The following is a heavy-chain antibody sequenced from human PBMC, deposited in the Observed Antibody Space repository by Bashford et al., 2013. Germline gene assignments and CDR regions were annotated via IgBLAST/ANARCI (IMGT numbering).Heavy chain of an antibody. J-gene: IGHJ4*02. CDR1: GYTFSDYY. CDR3: AKAVFRHGIYYLDS. D-gene: IGHD3-22*01. V-gene: IGHV1-2*02. CDR2: INPDRGAT. Sequence: ASVKVSCRVSGYTFSDYYMHWVRQAPGQGLEWMGWINPDRGATNYTHNFRGRLSMTRDTAISTAYMEMSRLTSDDTALYYCAKAVFRHGIYYLDSWGQGTMVTVSS.